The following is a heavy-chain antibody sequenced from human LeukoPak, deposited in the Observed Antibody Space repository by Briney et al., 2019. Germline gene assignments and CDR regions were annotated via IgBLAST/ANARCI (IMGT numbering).Heavy chain of an antibody. J-gene: IGHJ4*02. CDR3: AKEMAERYFDY. CDR2: IIPIFGTA. D-gene: IGHD5-24*01. V-gene: IGHV1-69*01. CDR1: GYSFTRYW. Sequence: KISCKGSGYSFTRYWISWVRQAPGQGLEWMGGIIPIFGTANYAQKFQGRVTITADESTSTAYMELSSLRSEDTAVYYCAKEMAERYFDYWGQGTLVTVSS.